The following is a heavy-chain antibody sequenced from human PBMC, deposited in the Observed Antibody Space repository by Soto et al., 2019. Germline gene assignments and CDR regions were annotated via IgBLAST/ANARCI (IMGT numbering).Heavy chain of an antibody. CDR2: ISSTTNYI. J-gene: IGHJ4*02. CDR1: GFIFTRYS. V-gene: IGHV3-21*06. CDR3: ARESEDLTSNFDY. Sequence: SLRLSCAASGFIFTRYSMNWVRQAPGKGLEWVSSISSTTNYIYYGDSMKGRFTISRDNAKNSLYLEMNSLRAKDTAVYYCARESEDLTSNFDYWGQGTLVTVSS.